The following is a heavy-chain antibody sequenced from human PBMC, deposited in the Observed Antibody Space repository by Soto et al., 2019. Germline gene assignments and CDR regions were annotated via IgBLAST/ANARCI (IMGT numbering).Heavy chain of an antibody. J-gene: IGHJ6*02. CDR3: AGLSSRPAYYYGMDV. CDR2: MDPSESYT. Sequence: GQSLTVPGKASACSLTSYYIPWVRQLPGKGLEWMGRMDPSESYTNYSPSFQGHVNISAGKSISTAYLQWPTRQASDTATYYCAGLSSRPAYYYGMDVWGQGTRVTVSS. V-gene: IGHV5-10-1*01. D-gene: IGHD2-2*01. CDR1: ACSLTSYY.